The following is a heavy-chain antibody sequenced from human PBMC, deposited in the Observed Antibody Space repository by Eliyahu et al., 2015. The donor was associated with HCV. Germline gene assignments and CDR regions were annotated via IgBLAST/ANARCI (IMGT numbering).Heavy chain of an antibody. CDR2: ISWNSGST. V-gene: IGHV3-9*01. D-gene: IGHD1-26*01. CDR1: GFXXDXYD. J-gene: IGHJ4*02. Sequence: EVQLVESGGGLVQAGRSLRXXCAASGFXXDXYDXXWVRQXPGKGLDWVSGISWNSGSTAYADSVKGRFTISRDNAKNSLYLQMNSLRAEDTALYYCAKDQSYSGTYNSFDYWGQGTLVTVSS. CDR3: AKDQSYSGTYNSFDY.